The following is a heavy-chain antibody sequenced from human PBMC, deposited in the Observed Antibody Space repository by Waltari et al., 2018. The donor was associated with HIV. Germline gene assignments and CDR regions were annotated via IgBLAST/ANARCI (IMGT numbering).Heavy chain of an antibody. Sequence: QVQLVEYGGGVVQPGRSLRLSCAASGFTFRHYGMHWVRQAPGKGLEWVAVISFDGSNQYYADSVRGRFTISRDNSKKKVFLQMNSLRLDDSALYYCATGQQVWETWSQLDYWGQGTLVIVSS. V-gene: IGHV3-30*03. CDR2: ISFDGSNQ. CDR1: GFTFRHYG. CDR3: ATGQQVWETWSQLDY. J-gene: IGHJ4*02. D-gene: IGHD1-1*01.